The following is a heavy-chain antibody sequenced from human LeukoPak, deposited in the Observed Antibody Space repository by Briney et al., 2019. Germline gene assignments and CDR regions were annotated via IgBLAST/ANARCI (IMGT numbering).Heavy chain of an antibody. CDR1: GGSNSSGDYY. D-gene: IGHD3-3*01. Sequence: SETLSLTCTVSGGSNSSGDYYWRWIRQPPGKGLEWIGYIYYSGSTYYNTSLKSRVTISVDTSKNQISLKLSSVTAADTAVYYCARNYDFWSGRYAFDIWGQGTMVTVSS. CDR3: ARNYDFWSGRYAFDI. CDR2: IYYSGST. V-gene: IGHV4-30-4*08. J-gene: IGHJ3*02.